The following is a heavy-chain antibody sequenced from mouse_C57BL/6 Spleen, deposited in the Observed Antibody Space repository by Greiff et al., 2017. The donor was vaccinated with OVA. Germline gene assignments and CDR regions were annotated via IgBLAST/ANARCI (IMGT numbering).Heavy chain of an antibody. CDR3: AKRGSSYVDWYFDV. CDR2: IYPSDSET. Sequence: QVQLQQPGAELVRPGSSVKLSCKASGYTFTSYWMDWVKQSPGQGLEWIGNIYPSDSETHYNQKFKEQATLTVDKSSSTVYMQLSSLTSEDSAVYYCAKRGSSYVDWYFDVWGTGTTVTVSS. CDR1: GYTFTSYW. V-gene: IGHV1-61*01. D-gene: IGHD1-1*01. J-gene: IGHJ1*03.